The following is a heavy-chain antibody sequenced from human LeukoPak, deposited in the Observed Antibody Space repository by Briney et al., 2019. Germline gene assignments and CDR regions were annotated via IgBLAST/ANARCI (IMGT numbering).Heavy chain of an antibody. V-gene: IGHV3-74*01. D-gene: IGHD2-2*01. CDR3: ATDIVVVPAVKRRAFDI. CDR1: GFTFSSYW. J-gene: IGHJ3*02. CDR2: INTDGSST. Sequence: GGSLRLSCAASGFTFSSYWMHWVRQAPGKGLVWVSRINTDGSSTSYADSVKGRFTISRDNAKNTLYLQMNSLRAEDTAVYYCATDIVVVPAVKRRAFDIWGQGTMVTVSS.